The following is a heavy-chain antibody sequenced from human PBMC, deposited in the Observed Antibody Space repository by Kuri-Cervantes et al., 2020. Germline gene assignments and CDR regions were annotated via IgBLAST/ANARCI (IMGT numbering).Heavy chain of an antibody. V-gene: IGHV3-23*01. CDR2: ITGDAGIT. J-gene: IGHJ4*02. Sequence: GGSLRLACAVYGFTFRSMSWVRQAPGKGMEWISAITGDAGITLYADPVKGRFTISRDSSKNTLYLQMNSLRDEDTAIYYCAARTETPGTLDYWGQGTLVTVSS. CDR1: GFTFRS. CDR3: AARTETPGTLDY. D-gene: IGHD4-17*01.